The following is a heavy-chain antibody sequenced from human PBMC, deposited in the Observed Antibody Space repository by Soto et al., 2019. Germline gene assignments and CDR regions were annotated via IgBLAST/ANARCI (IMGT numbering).Heavy chain of an antibody. D-gene: IGHD6-19*01. CDR2: IWYDGSNK. CDR1: GFTFSSYG. CDR3: ARRARLSSGWYFTVDY. J-gene: IGHJ4*02. V-gene: IGHV3-33*01. Sequence: QVQLVESGGGVVQPGRSLRLSCAASGFTFSSYGMHWVRQAPGKGLEWVAVIWYDGSNKYYADSVKGRFTISRDNSKNTLYLQMNSLRAEDTAVYYCARRARLSSGWYFTVDYWGQGTLVTVSS.